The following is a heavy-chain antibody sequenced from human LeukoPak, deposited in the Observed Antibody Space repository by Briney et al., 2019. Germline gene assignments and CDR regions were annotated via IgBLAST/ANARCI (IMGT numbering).Heavy chain of an antibody. J-gene: IGHJ4*02. D-gene: IGHD6-19*01. Sequence: SETLSLTCTVSGGSISSYYWSWIRQPPGKGLEWIGYIYYSGSTNYNPSLKSRVTISVDTSKNQFSLKLSSVTAADTAVYYCARGYPWGSGPYPYYFDYWGQGALVTVSS. CDR3: ARGYPWGSGPYPYYFDY. CDR1: GGSISSYY. V-gene: IGHV4-59*08. CDR2: IYYSGST.